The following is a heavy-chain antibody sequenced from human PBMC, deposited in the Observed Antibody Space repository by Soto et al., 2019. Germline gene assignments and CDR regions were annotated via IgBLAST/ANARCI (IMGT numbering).Heavy chain of an antibody. D-gene: IGHD2-21*01. V-gene: IGHV3-30*03. Sequence: QVQLVESGGGVVQPGGSLTLSCTASGFFLSDYGMHWVRQAPGKGLEWVAATSYDGSSEYYADSVKDRFTTSRDNAKNTLYLHMKRLRVEDRAVYFCARGGGLNQLLSGSDRWGQGTLVTVSS. CDR3: ARGGGLNQLLSGSDR. J-gene: IGHJ5*02. CDR1: GFFLSDYG. CDR2: TSYDGSSE.